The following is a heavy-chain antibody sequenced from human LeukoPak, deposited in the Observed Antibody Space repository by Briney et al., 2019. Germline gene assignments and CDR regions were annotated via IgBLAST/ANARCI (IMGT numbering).Heavy chain of an antibody. CDR3: ARSRRYNDY. J-gene: IGHJ4*02. CDR1: GYTFTSYE. Sequence: ASVKVSCKASGYTFTSYEINWVRQASGQGLEWMGWMNPNSGNADYAQKFQGRVTITRDTSISTAYMELSSLKASDTAMYYCARSRRYNDYWGQGTLVTVSS. V-gene: IGHV1-8*03. CDR2: MNPNSGNA. D-gene: IGHD1-14*01.